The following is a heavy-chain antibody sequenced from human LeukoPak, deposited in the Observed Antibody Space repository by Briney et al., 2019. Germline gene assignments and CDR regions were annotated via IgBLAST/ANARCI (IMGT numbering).Heavy chain of an antibody. J-gene: IGHJ4*02. Sequence: ASVKVSCKASGYTFTIYYMHWVRQAPGQGLEWMGIINPSGGSTTSAQKFQGRVTMTRDTSTSTVYMELSSLRSEDTAVYYCARITSYYPDYWGQGTLVTVSS. CDR2: INPSGGST. V-gene: IGHV1-46*01. D-gene: IGHD3-22*01. CDR1: GYTFTIYY. CDR3: ARITSYYPDY.